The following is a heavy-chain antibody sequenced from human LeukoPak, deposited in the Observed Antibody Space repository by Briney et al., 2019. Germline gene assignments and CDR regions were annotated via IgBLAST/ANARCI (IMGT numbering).Heavy chain of an antibody. CDR2: ISVNGGTT. CDR3: ACFSGWYGGDAFDI. CDR1: GFTFSSYA. V-gene: IGHV3-23*01. D-gene: IGHD6-19*01. J-gene: IGHJ3*02. Sequence: GGSLRLSCAASGFTFSSYAMTWVRQAPGKGLEWVSSISVNGGTTYYADSVKGRFTISRDNAKNTLYLQMNSLRAEDTAVYYCACFSGWYGGDAFDIWGQGTMVTVSS.